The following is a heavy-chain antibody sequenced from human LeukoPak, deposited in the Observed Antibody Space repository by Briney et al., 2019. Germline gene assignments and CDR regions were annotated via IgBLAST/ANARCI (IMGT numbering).Heavy chain of an antibody. Sequence: ASAKVSCKASGYILSRHNMHWVRQTPGKGLEWMGIINPSSGHTSYAQKFQGRITVTTDMSTSTVYMELSSLRSEDTAVYYCARDSVAASNWFDPWGQGTLVTVSS. D-gene: IGHD6-25*01. CDR1: GYILSRHN. J-gene: IGHJ5*02. CDR2: INPSSGHT. CDR3: ARDSVAASNWFDP. V-gene: IGHV1-46*01.